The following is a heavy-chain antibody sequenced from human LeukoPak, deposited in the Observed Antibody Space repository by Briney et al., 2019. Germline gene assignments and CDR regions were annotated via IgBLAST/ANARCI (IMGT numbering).Heavy chain of an antibody. Sequence: PSETLSLTCTVPGGSISSYYWSWIRQPPGKGLEWIGSIYYSGSTYYNPSLKSRVTISVDTSKNQFSLKLSSVTAADTAVYYCARHPSSWIDSMDVWGQGTTVTVSS. J-gene: IGHJ6*02. CDR3: ARHPSSWIDSMDV. D-gene: IGHD2-2*03. V-gene: IGHV4-59*05. CDR1: GGSISSYY. CDR2: IYYSGST.